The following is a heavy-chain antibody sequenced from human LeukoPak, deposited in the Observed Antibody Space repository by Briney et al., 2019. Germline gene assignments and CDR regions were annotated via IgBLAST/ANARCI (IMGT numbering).Heavy chain of an antibody. CDR1: SASISSSPYY. V-gene: IGHV4-39*07. CDR3: AREVVVAATTQNWFDP. D-gene: IGHD2-15*01. J-gene: IGHJ5*02. CDR2: ISYSGTT. Sequence: SETLSLTCTVSSASISSSPYYWGWIRQSPGKGLEWIGSISYSGTTYYNPSLKSRVTISVDTSKNQFSLKLSSVTAADTAVYYCAREVVVAATTQNWFDPWGQGTLVTVSS.